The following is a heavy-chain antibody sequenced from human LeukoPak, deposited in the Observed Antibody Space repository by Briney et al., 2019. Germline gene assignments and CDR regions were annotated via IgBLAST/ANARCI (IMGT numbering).Heavy chain of an antibody. CDR2: INHSGST. J-gene: IGHJ5*02. CDR1: GGSFSGYY. V-gene: IGHV4-34*01. Sequence: KSSETLSLTCAVYGGSFSGYYWSWIRQPPGKGLEWIGEINHSGSTNYNPSLKSRVTISVDTSKNQFSLKLSSVTAADTAVYYCARGRRLRFLEWLPSGDWFDPWGQGTLVTVSS. D-gene: IGHD3-3*01. CDR3: ARGRRLRFLEWLPSGDWFDP.